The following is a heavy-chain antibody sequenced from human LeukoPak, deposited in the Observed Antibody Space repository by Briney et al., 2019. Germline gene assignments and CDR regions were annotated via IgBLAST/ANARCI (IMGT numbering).Heavy chain of an antibody. CDR2: IYYSGST. V-gene: IGHV4-39*01. Sequence: SETLSLTCAVYGGSFSSYYWGWIRQPPGKGLEWIGSIYYSGSTYYNPSLKSRVTISVDTSKNQFSLKLSSVTAADTAVYYCARRNRLARGVTYFDYWGQGTLVTVSS. CDR1: GGSFSSYY. D-gene: IGHD3-10*01. CDR3: ARRNRLARGVTYFDY. J-gene: IGHJ4*02.